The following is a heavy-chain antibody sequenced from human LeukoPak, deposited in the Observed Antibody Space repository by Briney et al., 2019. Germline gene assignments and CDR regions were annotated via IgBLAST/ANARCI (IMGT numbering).Heavy chain of an antibody. J-gene: IGHJ4*02. D-gene: IGHD4-17*01. CDR3: AILYGDYEYYFDY. CDR2: INHSGST. Sequence: SETLSLTCAVYGESFSGYYWSWIRQPRGKWLEWIGEINHSGSTNYNPSLKSRVTISVDTSKNQFSLKLSSVTAADTAVYYCAILYGDYEYYFDYWGQGTLVTVSS. V-gene: IGHV4-34*01. CDR1: GESFSGYY.